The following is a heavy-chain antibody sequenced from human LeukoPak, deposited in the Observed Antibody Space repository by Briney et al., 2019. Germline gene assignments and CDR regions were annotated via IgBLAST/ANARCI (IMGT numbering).Heavy chain of an antibody. CDR2: IYHSGST. V-gene: IGHV4-30-2*01. CDR3: ARDRLNYDILTGYSRDAFDI. D-gene: IGHD3-9*01. Sequence: SETLSLTCAVSGGSISSGGYSWSWIRQPPGKGLEWIGYIYHSGSTYYNPSLKSRVTISVDRSENQFSLKLSSVTAADTAVYYCARDRLNYDILTGYSRDAFDIWGQGTMVTVSS. J-gene: IGHJ3*02. CDR1: GGSISSGGYS.